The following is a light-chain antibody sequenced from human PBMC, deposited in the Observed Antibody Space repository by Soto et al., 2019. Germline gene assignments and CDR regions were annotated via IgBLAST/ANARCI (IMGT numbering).Light chain of an antibody. J-gene: IGLJ1*01. CDR1: SSDVGSYDY. CDR2: EVS. CDR3: NSYTTSTTYV. Sequence: QSVLTQPASVSGSPGQSITISCTGTSSDVGSYDYVSWYQQHPGKAPKLIIQEVSYRPSGVSNRFSGSKSGNTASLTISGLQAEDEADYYCNSYTTSTTYVFGTGTKGTVL. V-gene: IGLV2-14*01.